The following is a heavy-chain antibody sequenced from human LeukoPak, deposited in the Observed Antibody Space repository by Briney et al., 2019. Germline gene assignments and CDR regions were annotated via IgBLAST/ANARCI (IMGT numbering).Heavy chain of an antibody. CDR3: ARGPYSSNWYVDY. Sequence: GGSLRLSCAASGFTLTSYEMNWVRLAPGKGLEWISYISRTGNSIYYADSVKGRFTVSRDSAKNSLYLQMNSLRAEDTAVYYCARGPYSSNWYVDYWGQGTLVTVSS. J-gene: IGHJ4*02. CDR1: GFTLTSYE. D-gene: IGHD6-13*01. V-gene: IGHV3-48*03. CDR2: ISRTGNSI.